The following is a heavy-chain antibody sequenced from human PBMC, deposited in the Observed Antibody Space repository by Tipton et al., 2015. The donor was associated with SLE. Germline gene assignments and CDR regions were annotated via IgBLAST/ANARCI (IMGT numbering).Heavy chain of an antibody. CDR1: GGSISSSSYY. J-gene: IGHJ4*02. V-gene: IGHV4-39*01. D-gene: IGHD3-3*01. Sequence: TLSLTCTVSGGSISSSSYYWGWIRPPPGKGLEWIGSIYYSGSTYYNPSLKSRVTISVDTSKNQFSLKLSSVTAADTAVYYCAVHTYDFWSGYYKPFDYWGQGTLVTVSS. CDR3: AVHTYDFWSGYYKPFDY. CDR2: IYYSGST.